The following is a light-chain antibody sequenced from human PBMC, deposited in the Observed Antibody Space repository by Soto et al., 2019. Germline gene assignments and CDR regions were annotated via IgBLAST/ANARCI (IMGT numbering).Light chain of an antibody. V-gene: IGKV3-20*01. CDR2: GAS. CDR3: QQHGTSPRT. CDR1: QSVSSSY. J-gene: IGKJ5*01. Sequence: EIVLTQSPGTLSLSPGERATLSCRASQSVSSSYLAWYQQKPGQAPRLLIYGASSRATGIPDRFSGSGSGTDFTLTISRLEPEDFAVYICQQHGTSPRTFGQGTRLEIK.